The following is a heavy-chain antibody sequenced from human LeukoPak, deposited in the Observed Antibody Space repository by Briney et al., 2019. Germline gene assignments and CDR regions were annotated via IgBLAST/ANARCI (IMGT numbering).Heavy chain of an antibody. V-gene: IGHV3-9*01. CDR1: GLTFDDYA. D-gene: IGHD3-22*01. Sequence: GRSLRLSCAASGLTFDDYAMHWVRQAPGKGLEWVSGISWNSGSIGYADSVKGRFTISRDNAKNSLYLQMNSLRVEDTVLYYCVSEKSYYDSSGYHRYYFDYWGQGTLVTVSS. CDR2: ISWNSGSI. J-gene: IGHJ4*02. CDR3: VSEKSYYDSSGYHRYYFDY.